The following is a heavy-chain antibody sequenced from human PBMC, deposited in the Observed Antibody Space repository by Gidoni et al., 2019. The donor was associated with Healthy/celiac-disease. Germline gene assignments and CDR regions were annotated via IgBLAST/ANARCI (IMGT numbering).Heavy chain of an antibody. Sequence: QVQLQQWGAGLLKPSETMSLTCAVYGGSFSGYYWSWIRKPPGKGLEWIGEINHSGSTNYNPSLKSRVTRSVDTSKNQFSLKLSSVTAADTAVYYCARGRAAAGYDYWGQGTLVTVSS. CDR1: GGSFSGYY. CDR2: INHSGST. D-gene: IGHD6-13*01. V-gene: IGHV4-34*01. J-gene: IGHJ4*02. CDR3: ARGRAAAGYDY.